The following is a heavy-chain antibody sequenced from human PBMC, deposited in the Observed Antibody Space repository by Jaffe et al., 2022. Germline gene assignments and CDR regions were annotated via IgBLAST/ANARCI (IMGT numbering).Heavy chain of an antibody. CDR3: ARGPYDYVWGSSNYYYYYYMDV. CDR2: ISSSGSTI. J-gene: IGHJ6*03. V-gene: IGHV3-48*03. D-gene: IGHD3-16*01. CDR1: GFTFSSYE. Sequence: EVQLVESGGGLVQPGGSLRLSCAASGFTFSSYEMNWVRQAPGKGLEWVSYISSSGSTIYYADSVKGRFTISRDNAKNSLYLQMNSLRAEDTAVYYCARGPYDYVWGSSNYYYYYYMDVWGKGTTVTVSS.